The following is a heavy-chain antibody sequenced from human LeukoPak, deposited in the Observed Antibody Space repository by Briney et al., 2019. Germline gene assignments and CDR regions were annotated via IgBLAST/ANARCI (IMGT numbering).Heavy chain of an antibody. J-gene: IGHJ4*02. CDR3: ARDLAWGQLDY. V-gene: IGHV4-30-2*01. CDR2: IYHSGST. Sequence: SETLSLTCTVSGGSISSGGYYWSWIRQPPGKGLEWIGYIYHSGSTYYNPSLKSRVTISVDRSKNQFSLKLSSVTAADTAVYYCARDLAWGQLDYWGQGTLVTVSS. CDR1: GGSISSGGYY. D-gene: IGHD7-27*01.